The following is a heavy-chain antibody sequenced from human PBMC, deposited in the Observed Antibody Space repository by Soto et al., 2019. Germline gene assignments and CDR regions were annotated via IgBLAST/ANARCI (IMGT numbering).Heavy chain of an antibody. V-gene: IGHV3-30-3*01. D-gene: IGHD3-16*02. CDR3: ARSFLGYRALGDYLDY. CDR2: ISYDGSNK. Sequence: GGSLRLSCAASGFTFSSYAMHWVRQAPGKGLEWVAVISYDGSNKYYADSVKGRFTISRDNSKNTLYLQMNSLRAEDTAVYYCARSFLGYRALGDYLDYWGQRSPVIVSS. CDR1: GFTFSSYA. J-gene: IGHJ4*02.